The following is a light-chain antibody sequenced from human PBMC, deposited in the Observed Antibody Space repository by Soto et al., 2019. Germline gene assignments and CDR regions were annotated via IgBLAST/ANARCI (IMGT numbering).Light chain of an antibody. CDR1: SSDGGNYKY. J-gene: IGLJ1*01. V-gene: IGLV2-14*01. CDR2: EVS. Sequence: TALTQPASASGSPGQSITISCTGTSSDGGNYKYVSWYQQHPGKAPKLMIYEVSNRPSGVSNRFSGPKSGNTASLTISGLQAEDETDYYCFSYTSSGTYVFGTGTKVTVL. CDR3: FSYTSSGTYV.